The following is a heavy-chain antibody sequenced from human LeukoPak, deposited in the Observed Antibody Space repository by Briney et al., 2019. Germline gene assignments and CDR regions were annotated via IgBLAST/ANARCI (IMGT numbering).Heavy chain of an antibody. D-gene: IGHD6-19*01. CDR3: ASRVRLAGTKSGFDY. V-gene: IGHV3-66*01. J-gene: IGHJ4*02. Sequence: GGSLRLPCAASGFTVSSNYMTWVRQAPGKGLEWVSVIYSADSTYHADSVKGRFTISRDNTKNMLYLQMNSLRAEDTAVYYCASRVRLAGTKSGFDYWGQGTLVTVSS. CDR1: GFTVSSNY. CDR2: IYSADST.